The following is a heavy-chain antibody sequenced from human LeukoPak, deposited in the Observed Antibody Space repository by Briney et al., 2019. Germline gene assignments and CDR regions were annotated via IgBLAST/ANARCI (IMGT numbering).Heavy chain of an antibody. Sequence: SETLSLTCTVSGGSISSYYWSWIRQPAGKGLEWIGYIYYSGSTNYNPSLKSRVTISVDTSKNQFSLKLSSVTAADTAVYYCARHLPADYYDSSGYLDYWGQGTLVTVSS. V-gene: IGHV4-59*08. CDR1: GGSISSYY. CDR2: IYYSGST. D-gene: IGHD3-22*01. CDR3: ARHLPADYYDSSGYLDY. J-gene: IGHJ4*02.